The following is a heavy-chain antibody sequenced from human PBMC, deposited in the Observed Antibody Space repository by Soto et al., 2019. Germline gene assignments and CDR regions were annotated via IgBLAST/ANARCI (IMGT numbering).Heavy chain of an antibody. CDR2: TYYRSKWYN. D-gene: IGHD3-22*01. V-gene: IGHV6-1*01. J-gene: IGHJ5*02. CDR1: GDSVSSNSAA. CDR3: ARAPYYDSSGYSDSWFDP. Sequence: SQTLSLTCAISGDSVSSNSAAWNWIRQSPSGGLEWLGRTYYRSKWYNDYAVSVKSRITINPDTSKNQFSLQLNSVTPEDTAVYYCARAPYYDSSGYSDSWFDPWGQGTLVTVSS.